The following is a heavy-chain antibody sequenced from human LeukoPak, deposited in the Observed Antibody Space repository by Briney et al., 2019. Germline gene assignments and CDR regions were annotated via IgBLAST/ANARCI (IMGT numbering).Heavy chain of an antibody. D-gene: IGHD4-17*01. CDR1: GGTFSSYA. J-gene: IGHJ2*01. Sequence: SVNVSCKASGGTFSSYAISWVRQAPGQGREWMGRIIPILGIANYAQKFQGRVTITADKSTSTAYMELSSLRSEDTAVYYCARDRYGDYSGWYFDLWGRGTLVTVSS. CDR2: IIPILGIA. CDR3: ARDRYGDYSGWYFDL. V-gene: IGHV1-69*04.